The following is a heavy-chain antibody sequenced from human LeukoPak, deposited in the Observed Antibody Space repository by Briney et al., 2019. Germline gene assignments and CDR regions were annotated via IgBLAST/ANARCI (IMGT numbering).Heavy chain of an antibody. CDR2: ISGSGGST. Sequence: GGSLRLSCAASGFTVSSNYMSWVRQAPGKGLEWVSAISGSGGSTYYADSVKGRFTISRDNSKNTLYLQMNSLRAEDTAVYYCAKVLYSYTPRAPMDVWGQGTTVTVSS. CDR3: AKVLYSYTPRAPMDV. CDR1: GFTVSSNY. D-gene: IGHD5-18*01. V-gene: IGHV3-23*01. J-gene: IGHJ6*02.